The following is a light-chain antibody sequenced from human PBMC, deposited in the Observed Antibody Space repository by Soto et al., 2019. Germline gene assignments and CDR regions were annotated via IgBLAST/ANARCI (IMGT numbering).Light chain of an antibody. Sequence: QSVLTQPPSASGTLGQRVTISCSGSSSNIGSNTVNWYQQLPGTAPKLLIYSNNQRPSGVPDRFSGSKSGTSASLAISGLXSEDEADYYCAAWDDSLNGYVFGTGTKVTVL. V-gene: IGLV1-44*01. CDR3: AAWDDSLNGYV. J-gene: IGLJ1*01. CDR1: SSNIGSNT. CDR2: SNN.